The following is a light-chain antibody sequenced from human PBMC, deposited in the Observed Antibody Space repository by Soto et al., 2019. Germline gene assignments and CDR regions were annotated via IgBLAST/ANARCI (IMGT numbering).Light chain of an antibody. CDR2: GVS. CDR1: QSVISSD. J-gene: IGKJ1*01. V-gene: IGKV3D-20*02. CDR3: QRLSNWTPT. Sequence: VLTQSPGTLALSTGESATLSSRASQSVISSDLAWYQQKPGKAPRXXISGVSYRETGTPDRFSGSGSGTEFTLTISSLQPEDFAVYYCQRLSNWTPTFGQGTQVDIK.